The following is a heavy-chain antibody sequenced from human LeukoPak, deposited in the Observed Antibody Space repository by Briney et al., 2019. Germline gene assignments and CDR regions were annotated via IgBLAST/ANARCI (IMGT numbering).Heavy chain of an antibody. CDR1: GFTFSSYS. CDR3: ARAPAVVASFDY. D-gene: IGHD3-22*01. V-gene: IGHV3-21*01. Sequence: AGGSLRLSCAASGFTFSSYSMNWVRQAPGEGLEWVSSISSSSSYIYYADSVKGRFTISRDNAKNSLYLQMNSLRAEDTAVYYCARAPAVVASFDYWGQGTLVTVSS. CDR2: ISSSSSYI. J-gene: IGHJ4*02.